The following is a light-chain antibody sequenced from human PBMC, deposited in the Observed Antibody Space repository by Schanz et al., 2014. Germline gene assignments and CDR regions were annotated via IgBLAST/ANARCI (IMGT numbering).Light chain of an antibody. CDR2: GAS. J-gene: IGKJ4*01. V-gene: IGKV3D-20*02. Sequence: EIVLTQSPGTLSLSPGESATLSCRASQSVTSNHLAWYQQKPGQAPRVLIYGASIRASGIPDRFSGSGYGTDFSLTITRLEPEDFAVYYCQQRSNWLFGGGTKVEIK. CDR1: QSVTSNH. CDR3: QQRSNWL.